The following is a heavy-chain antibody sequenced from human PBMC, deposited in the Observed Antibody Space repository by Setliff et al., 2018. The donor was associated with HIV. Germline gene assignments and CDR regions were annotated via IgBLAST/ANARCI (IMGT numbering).Heavy chain of an antibody. CDR1: GGSFIGSSFQ. CDR3: ARAIVKTGYHTKSRVFDY. Sequence: SETLSLTCTVSGGSFIGSSFQSTWIRQTPGKGLEWIADIAYSGTTMYTTYNPSLESRVIISEDTSRDQFSLKLSSVTAADTAVYFCARAIVKTGYHTKSRVFDYWGQGTLVTVSS. V-gene: IGHV4-39*07. CDR2: IAYSGTT. J-gene: IGHJ4*02. D-gene: IGHD3-9*01.